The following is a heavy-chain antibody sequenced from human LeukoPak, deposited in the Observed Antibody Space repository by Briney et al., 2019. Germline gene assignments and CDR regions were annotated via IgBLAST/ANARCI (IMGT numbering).Heavy chain of an antibody. CDR3: AIREPIGY. V-gene: IGHV3-23*01. CDR1: GFSFANSV. Sequence: GGSLRLSCAASGFSFANSVISWIRQAPGKGPEWVSAISGSGDRTDYAASVRGRFTISRDNSKSTLYLQMNSLRVEDTAIYYCAIREPIGYWGQGSLVTVSP. J-gene: IGHJ4*02. D-gene: IGHD6-13*01. CDR2: ISGSGDRT.